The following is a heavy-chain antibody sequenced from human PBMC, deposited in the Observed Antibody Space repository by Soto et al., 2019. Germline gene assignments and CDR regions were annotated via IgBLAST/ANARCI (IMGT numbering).Heavy chain of an antibody. V-gene: IGHV4-34*01. Sequence: PSETLSLTCAVYGGSFSGYYWSWIRQPPGKGLEWIGEINHSGSTNYNPPLKSRVTISVDTSKNQFSLKLSSVTAADTAVYYCARRKGLRLNTAYHHYGMDVWGQGTTVTVS. J-gene: IGHJ6*02. CDR2: INHSGST. D-gene: IGHD5-12*01. CDR3: ARRKGLRLNTAYHHYGMDV. CDR1: GGSFSGYY.